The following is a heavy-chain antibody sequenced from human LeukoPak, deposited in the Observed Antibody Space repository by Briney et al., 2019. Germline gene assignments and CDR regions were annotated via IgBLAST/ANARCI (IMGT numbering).Heavy chain of an antibody. CDR1: GDSISSSSYY. CDR2: FYYTGIT. D-gene: IGHD5-18*01. J-gene: IGHJ4*02. Sequence: SETLSLTCTVSGDSISSSSYYWGWIRQPPGKGLEWIGSFYYTGITYYNPSLKSRVTISVDTSKNQFSLKLSSVTAADTAVYYCARDSYSYGYEGYYFDYWGQGTLVTVSS. V-gene: IGHV4-39*07. CDR3: ARDSYSYGYEGYYFDY.